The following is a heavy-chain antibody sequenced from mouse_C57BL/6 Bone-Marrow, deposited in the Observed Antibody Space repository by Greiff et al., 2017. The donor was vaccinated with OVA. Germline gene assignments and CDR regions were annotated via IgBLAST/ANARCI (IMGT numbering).Heavy chain of an antibody. J-gene: IGHJ2*01. CDR2: ISDGGSYT. CDR3: ARLVRRYFDY. CDR1: GFTFSSYA. D-gene: IGHD2-1*01. V-gene: IGHV5-4*03. Sequence: EVMLVESGGGLVKPGGSLKLSCAASGFTFSSYAMSWVRQTPEKRLEWVATISDGGSYTYYPDNVKGRFTISRDNAKNNLYLQMSHLKSEDTAMYDCARLVRRYFDYWGQGTTLTVSS.